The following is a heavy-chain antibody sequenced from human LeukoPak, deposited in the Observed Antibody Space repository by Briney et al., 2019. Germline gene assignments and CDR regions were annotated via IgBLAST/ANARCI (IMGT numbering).Heavy chain of an antibody. J-gene: IGHJ4*02. CDR1: GGTFSRYA. V-gene: IGHV1-69*04. CDR3: ARLFNYYDNSGYYRYYFDY. D-gene: IGHD3-22*01. Sequence: ASVKVFCKASGGTFSRYAISWVRQAPGQGLEVMGRIIPILGIANYAQKFQGRVTITADKSTSTAYMELSSLRSEDTAVCYCARLFNYYDNSGYYRYYFDYWGQGTLVTVSS. CDR2: IIPILGIA.